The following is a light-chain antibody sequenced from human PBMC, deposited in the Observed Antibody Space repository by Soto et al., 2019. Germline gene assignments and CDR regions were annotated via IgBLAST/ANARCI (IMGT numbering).Light chain of an antibody. CDR3: QQSHNWPLT. J-gene: IGKJ2*01. V-gene: IGKV3-15*01. Sequence: EIVMTQSPATLSVSPGESATLSCRASQSISSELAWYQQKPGQPPRLLIYGASTRATGVPARFTGSGSGSDFTLTISGLQSDDFAVYYCQQSHNWPLTFGQGTRLEI. CDR1: QSISSE. CDR2: GAS.